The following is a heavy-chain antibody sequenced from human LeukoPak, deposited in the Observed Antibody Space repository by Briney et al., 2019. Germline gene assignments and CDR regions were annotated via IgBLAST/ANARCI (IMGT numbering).Heavy chain of an antibody. D-gene: IGHD6-13*01. Sequence: SETLSLTCAVSGYSISSGYYWGWIRQPPGKGLEWIGSIYHSGSTYYNPSLKSRVTISVDTSKNQFSLKLSSVTAADTAVYYSARKAAAGDFDYWGQGTLVTVSS. V-gene: IGHV4-38-2*01. J-gene: IGHJ4*02. CDR1: GYSISSGYY. CDR2: IYHSGST. CDR3: ARKAAAGDFDY.